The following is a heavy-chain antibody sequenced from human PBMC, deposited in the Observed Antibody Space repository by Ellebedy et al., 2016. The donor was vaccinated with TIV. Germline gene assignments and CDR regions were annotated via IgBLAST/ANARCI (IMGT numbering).Heavy chain of an antibody. Sequence: ASVKVSCXASGYTFTSYAMHWVRQAPGQRLEWMGWINAGNGNTKYSQKFQGRVTITRDTSASTAYMELSSLRSEDTAVYYCARDITVATKGFDYWGQGTLVTVSS. D-gene: IGHD5-12*01. J-gene: IGHJ4*02. CDR1: GYTFTSYA. CDR3: ARDITVATKGFDY. V-gene: IGHV1-3*01. CDR2: INAGNGNT.